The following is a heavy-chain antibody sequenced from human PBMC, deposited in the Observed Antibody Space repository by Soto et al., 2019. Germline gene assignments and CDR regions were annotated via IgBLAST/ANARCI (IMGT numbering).Heavy chain of an antibody. J-gene: IGHJ6*02. V-gene: IGHV1-46*01. CDR3: ARAAADGNGRRMDV. Sequence: GASVKVSCKASGYTFTTYYIHSVRQAPGQGLEWLGVINPSGGTTSCAQKFQGRLTMTRDTPTSTVYMDLSSLRSEDTAVYYCARAAADGNGRRMDVRGQGTTVTVSS. CDR2: INPSGGTT. D-gene: IGHD6-13*01. CDR1: GYTFTTYY.